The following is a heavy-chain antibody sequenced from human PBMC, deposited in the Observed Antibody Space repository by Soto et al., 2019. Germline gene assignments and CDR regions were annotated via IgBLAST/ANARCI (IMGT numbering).Heavy chain of an antibody. CDR2: IYYNGNT. CDR1: GGSVSSGSYY. CDR3: ARIMDWHDGSFGLDV. D-gene: IGHD1-1*01. J-gene: IGHJ6*02. Sequence: PSETLSLTCTDSGGSVSSGSYYWSWIRHTQGKGLEWIGHIYYNGNTNYNPPLKSRVTISVDTSKNQFSLTLTSVTAADTAVYYCARIMDWHDGSFGLDVWGQGTTVTVSS. V-gene: IGHV4-61*01.